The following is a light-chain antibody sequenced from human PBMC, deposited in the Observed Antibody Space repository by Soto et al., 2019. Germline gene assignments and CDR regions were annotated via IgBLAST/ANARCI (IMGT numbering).Light chain of an antibody. CDR3: QQYNNWPFT. Sequence: EIVMTQSPATLSVSRGERATLSCRASQSISSNLAWYQQKPGQAPRLLIYGASTRATGIPATFSGSGSGTEFTLTISSLQSEDFAVYDCQQYNNWPFTFGPGTKVDIK. J-gene: IGKJ3*01. CDR1: QSISSN. V-gene: IGKV3-15*01. CDR2: GAS.